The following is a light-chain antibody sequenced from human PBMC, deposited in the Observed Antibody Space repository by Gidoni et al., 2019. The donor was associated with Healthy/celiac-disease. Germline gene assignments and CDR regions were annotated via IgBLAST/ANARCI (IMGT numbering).Light chain of an antibody. CDR3: QQYGSSPYT. J-gene: IGKJ2*01. CDR2: GAS. CDR1: QIVSSSY. V-gene: IGKV3-20*01. Sequence: EIGLTQSPGTLSLSTGERATLSCRASQIVSSSYLAWYQQKPGQAPGLRIYGASSRATGIPDRFSGSGSGTDFTLTISRLEPEDFAVYYCQQYGSSPYTFXXXTKLEIK.